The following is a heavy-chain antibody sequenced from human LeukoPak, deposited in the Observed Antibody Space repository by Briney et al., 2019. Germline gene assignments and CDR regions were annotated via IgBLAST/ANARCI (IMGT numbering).Heavy chain of an antibody. V-gene: IGHV3-11*01. CDR1: GFTFSDYY. D-gene: IGHD4-17*01. J-gene: IGHJ6*03. CDR2: ISSSGSTI. Sequence: PGGSLGLSCAASGFTFSDYYMSWIRQAPGKGLEWVSYISSSGSTIYYADSVKGRFTISRDNAKNSLYLQMNSLRAEDTAVYYCARSPLFYGDYWDYYYMDVWGKGTTVTVSS. CDR3: ARSPLFYGDYWDYYYMDV.